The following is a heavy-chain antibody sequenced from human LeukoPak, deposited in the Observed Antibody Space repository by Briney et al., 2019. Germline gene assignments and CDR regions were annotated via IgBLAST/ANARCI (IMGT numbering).Heavy chain of an antibody. Sequence: GGSLRLSCAVSGFTFGSYGMHWVRQAPGKGLEWVAFIRYDGIKKDYADSVKGRFTISRDDSKNTLYLQMKSLRAEDTAVYHCAKTLLAGITIFGEDDAFDIWGQGTMVTVSS. CDR2: IRYDGIKK. V-gene: IGHV3-30*02. CDR3: AKTLLAGITIFGEDDAFDI. D-gene: IGHD3-3*01. J-gene: IGHJ3*02. CDR1: GFTFGSYG.